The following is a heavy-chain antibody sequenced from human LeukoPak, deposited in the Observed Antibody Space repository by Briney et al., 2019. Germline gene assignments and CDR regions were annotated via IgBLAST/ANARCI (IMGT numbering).Heavy chain of an antibody. J-gene: IGHJ3*02. CDR3: ARAPRAYDSSGSGAFDI. Sequence: SETLSLTCTVSGGSVSSSSYYWSWIRQPPGKGLEWIGYIYYSGSTYYNPSLKSRATISVDTSMNQFSLKLSSVTAADTAVYYCARAPRAYDSSGSGAFDIWGQGTMVTVSS. CDR2: IYYSGST. CDR1: GGSVSSSSYY. D-gene: IGHD3-22*01. V-gene: IGHV4-30-4*01.